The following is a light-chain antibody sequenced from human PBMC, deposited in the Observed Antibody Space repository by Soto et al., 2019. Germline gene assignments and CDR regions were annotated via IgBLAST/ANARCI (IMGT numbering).Light chain of an antibody. CDR2: DAS. Sequence: EIVLTQSPATLSLSPGERATLSCRASQSVSSYLAWYQQKPGQAPRLLIYDASNRATGIPARFSGSGSGTDFTLTICSLEPEDFAVYYCPQRSNWPPLTFGGGTKVEI. V-gene: IGKV3-11*01. J-gene: IGKJ4*01. CDR1: QSVSSY. CDR3: PQRSNWPPLT.